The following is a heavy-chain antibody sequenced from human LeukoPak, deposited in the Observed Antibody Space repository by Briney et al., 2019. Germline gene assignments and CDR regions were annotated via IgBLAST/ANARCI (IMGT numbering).Heavy chain of an antibody. J-gene: IGHJ4*02. D-gene: IGHD3-10*01. Sequence: GESLKISCKGSGYSFTNYWIGWVRQMPGKGLEWMGIIYPGDSDTRYSPSFQGQATISADKSISTAYLQWTSLEASDTAMYYCARPYGSGSYYNGGLDYWGQGTLVTVSS. CDR3: ARPYGSGSYYNGGLDY. CDR1: GYSFTNYW. CDR2: IYPGDSDT. V-gene: IGHV5-51*01.